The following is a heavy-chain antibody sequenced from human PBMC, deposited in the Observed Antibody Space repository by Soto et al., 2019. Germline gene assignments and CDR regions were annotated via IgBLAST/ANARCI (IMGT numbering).Heavy chain of an antibody. D-gene: IGHD3-3*01. Sequence: GGSLRLACAASGFRFSDYSMNWVRQAPVRGLEWVSYISSSSFTIHYADSVEGRFAISRDNAKNSLYLQMNSLRVEDTAVYYCAIDYNDYWRGQFDYWGQGALVTVSS. V-gene: IGHV3-48*01. CDR2: ISSSSFTI. CDR1: GFRFSDYS. J-gene: IGHJ4*02. CDR3: AIDYNDYWRGQFDY.